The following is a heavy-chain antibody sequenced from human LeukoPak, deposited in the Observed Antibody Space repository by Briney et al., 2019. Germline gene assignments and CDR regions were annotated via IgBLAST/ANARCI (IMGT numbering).Heavy chain of an antibody. V-gene: IGHV4-61*01. J-gene: IGHJ4*02. D-gene: IGHD6-19*01. CDR3: ARGQWLVPPVDY. Sequence: SETLSLTCTVSGGSFSSGSYYWSWIRQPPGKGLEWIGYIYYSGSTNYNPSLKSRVTISVDTSKNQFSLKLSSVTAADTAVYYCARGQWLVPPVDYWGQGTLVTVSS. CDR1: GGSFSSGSYY. CDR2: IYYSGST.